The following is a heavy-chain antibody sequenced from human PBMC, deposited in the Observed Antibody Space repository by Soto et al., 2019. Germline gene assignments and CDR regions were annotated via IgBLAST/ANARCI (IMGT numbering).Heavy chain of an antibody. CDR3: ARQGYCTNCVCYPRYYFDY. V-gene: IGHV4-39*01. CDR2: IYYSGST. Sequence: PSETLSLTCTVSGGSISSSSYYWGWIRQPPGKGLEWIGNIYYSGSTYYNPSLKSRFTISVDTSKNQFSLKLSSVTATDTAVYYCARQGYCTNCVCYPRYYFDYWGQGTLVTVSS. CDR1: GGSISSSSYY. D-gene: IGHD2-8*01. J-gene: IGHJ4*02.